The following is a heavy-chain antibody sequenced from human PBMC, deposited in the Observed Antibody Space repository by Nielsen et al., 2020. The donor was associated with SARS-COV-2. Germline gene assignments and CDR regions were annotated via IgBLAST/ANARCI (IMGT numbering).Heavy chain of an antibody. D-gene: IGHD4-17*01. CDR2: IEPSDSYT. Sequence: GSLRLSCKGSGYSFTTYWISWVHQLPGKGLEWMGRIEPSDSYTNYSPSFQGHVTISADKSISTAYLKWSSLKATDTAMYYCARETTENYGMDVWGQGTTVTVSS. J-gene: IGHJ6*02. CDR1: GYSFTTYW. V-gene: IGHV5-10-1*01. CDR3: ARETTENYGMDV.